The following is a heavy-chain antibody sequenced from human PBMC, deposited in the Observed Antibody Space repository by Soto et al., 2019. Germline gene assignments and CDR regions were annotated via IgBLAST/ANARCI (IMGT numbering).Heavy chain of an antibody. J-gene: IGHJ4*02. D-gene: IGHD3-22*01. Sequence: QVQLVESGGGVVQPGRSLRLSCAASGFTFSSYAMHWVHQAPGKGLEWVAVISYDGSNKYYADSVKGRFTISRDNSKNTLYLQMNSLRAEDTAVYYCARDWNGYYYTLDYWGQGTLVTVSS. CDR1: GFTFSSYA. CDR2: ISYDGSNK. V-gene: IGHV3-30-3*01. CDR3: ARDWNGYYYTLDY.